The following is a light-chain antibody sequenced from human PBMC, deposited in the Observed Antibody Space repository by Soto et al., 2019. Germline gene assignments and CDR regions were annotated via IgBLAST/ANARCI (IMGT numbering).Light chain of an antibody. CDR1: QSVSSY. CDR2: GAS. Sequence: PGARATLSCRASQSVSSYLAWYQQKPGQAPRLLIYGASSRATGIPDRFSGSGSGTDFTLTISRLEPEDFAVYYCQQYGSSPTTFGQGTRWIS. V-gene: IGKV3-20*01. CDR3: QQYGSSPTT. J-gene: IGKJ1*01.